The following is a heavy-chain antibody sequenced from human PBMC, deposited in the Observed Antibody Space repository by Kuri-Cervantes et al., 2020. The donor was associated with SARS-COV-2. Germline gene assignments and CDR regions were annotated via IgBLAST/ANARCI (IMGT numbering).Heavy chain of an antibody. CDR3: ARTYGSGMSFAYYYYLDV. J-gene: IGHJ6*03. CDR1: GDTFSSYA. CDR2: IIPNCGTA. D-gene: IGHD3-10*01. V-gene: IGHV1-69*05. Sequence: SVKVSCKASGDTFSSYAISWVRQAPGQGLEWMGGIIPNCGTANYAQKFQGRVTITTDISTSTAYMELSSLRSEDTAVYYCARTYGSGMSFAYYYYLDVWGKGTTVTVSS.